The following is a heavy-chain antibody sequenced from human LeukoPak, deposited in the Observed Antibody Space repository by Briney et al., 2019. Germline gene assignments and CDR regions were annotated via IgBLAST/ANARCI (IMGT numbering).Heavy chain of an antibody. CDR1: GFTFSSYA. D-gene: IGHD3-16*01. V-gene: IGHV3-23*01. CDR2: ISGSGGST. J-gene: IGHJ4*02. Sequence: PGGSLRLSCAASGFTFSSYAMSWVRQAPGKGLEWVSAISGSGGSTYYADSVKGRFAISRDNSKNTLYLQMNSLRAEDTAVYYCAKGLDAPMGDLYYFDYWGQGTLVTVSS. CDR3: AKGLDAPMGDLYYFDY.